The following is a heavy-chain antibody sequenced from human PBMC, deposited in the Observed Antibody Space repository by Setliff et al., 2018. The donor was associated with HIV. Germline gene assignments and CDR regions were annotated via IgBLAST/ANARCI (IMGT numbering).Heavy chain of an antibody. V-gene: IGHV1-3*01. CDR2: ISAGKGMT. D-gene: IGHD3-22*01. CDR1: GYTFSTYA. J-gene: IGHJ4*02. CDR3: ARARYYDSSGYNFDY. Sequence: ASVKVSCKASGYTFSTYAMHWVRQAPGQRLEWMGWISAGKGMTKYSKKFQGRVTLTRDTAASTAYMELSSLRSEDTAVYYCARARYYDSSGYNFDYWGQGTLVTVSS.